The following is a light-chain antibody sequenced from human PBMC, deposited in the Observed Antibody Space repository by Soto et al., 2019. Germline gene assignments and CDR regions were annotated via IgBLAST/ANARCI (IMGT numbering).Light chain of an antibody. CDR2: GNS. CDR1: SSNXGAGYD. J-gene: IGLJ1*01. Sequence: QSVLTQPPSVSGAPGQRVTISCTGSSSNXGAGYDVHWYQQLPGTAPKLLIYGNSNRPSGVPDRFSGSKSGTSASLAITGLQAEDEADYYCQSYDSSLSGSRVFGTGTKLTVL. CDR3: QSYDSSLSGSRV. V-gene: IGLV1-40*01.